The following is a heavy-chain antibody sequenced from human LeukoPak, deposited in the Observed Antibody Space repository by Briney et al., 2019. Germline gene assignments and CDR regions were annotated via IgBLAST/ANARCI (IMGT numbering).Heavy chain of an antibody. J-gene: IGHJ3*02. Sequence: ASVKVSCKASGGTFSSYAISWVRQATGQGLEWMGWMNPNSGNTGYAQKFQGRVTMTRNTSINTAYMELSSLRSEDTAVYYCARGGGIYGDYSFDIWGQGTMVTVSS. CDR1: GGTFSSYA. CDR3: ARGGGIYGDYSFDI. V-gene: IGHV1-8*02. D-gene: IGHD4-17*01. CDR2: MNPNSGNT.